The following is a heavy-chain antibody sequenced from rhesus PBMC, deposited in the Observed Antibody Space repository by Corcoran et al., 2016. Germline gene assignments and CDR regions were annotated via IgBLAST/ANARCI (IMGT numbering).Heavy chain of an antibody. Sequence: QLQLQESGPGLVKPSETLSVTCAVSGGSISSSYWSWIRQAPGKGQEWIGYHYVSGSSTNYNPSLKSRVTRSVYTSKNQLSLKLSSVTTADTAVYYCAIVYRGDYYVPVSYWYFDLWGPGTPITISS. V-gene: IGHV4-169*01. D-gene: IGHD3-34*01. CDR2: HYVSGSST. CDR1: GGSISSSY. CDR3: AIVYRGDYYVPVSYWYFDL. J-gene: IGHJ2*01.